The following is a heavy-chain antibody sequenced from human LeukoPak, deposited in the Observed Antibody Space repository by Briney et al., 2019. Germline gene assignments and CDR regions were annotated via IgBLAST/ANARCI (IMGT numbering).Heavy chain of an antibody. CDR3: ARDRAWNYFDY. CDR1: GFTFSNYA. V-gene: IGHV3-23*01. CDR2: ISGGGTST. Sequence: GGSLRLSCAASGFTFSNYAMSWVRQAPGKGLEWVSVISGGGTSTYYADSVKGRFTISRDNSRNTLYLQMDSLRAEDTAVYYCARDRAWNYFDYWGQGTLVTVSS. J-gene: IGHJ4*02. D-gene: IGHD3-3*01.